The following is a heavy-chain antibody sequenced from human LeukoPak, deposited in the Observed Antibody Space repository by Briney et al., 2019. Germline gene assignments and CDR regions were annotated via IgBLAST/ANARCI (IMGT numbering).Heavy chain of an antibody. CDR3: VIVGAVTGSY. V-gene: IGHV3-74*01. CDR1: LWILRRYL. J-gene: IGHJ4*02. Sequence: PGGSLRLSCLACLWILRRYLQHGLGQAPGEGLMWVSRINTDGSSTTYAASVKGRFTMSRDNAKSTLFLQMNSLRDEDTGVYYCVIVGAVTGSYWGQGNLVTVSS. CDR2: INTDGSST. D-gene: IGHD2-21*02.